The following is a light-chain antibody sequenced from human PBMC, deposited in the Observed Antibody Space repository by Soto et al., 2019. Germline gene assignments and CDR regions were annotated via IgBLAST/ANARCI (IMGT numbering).Light chain of an antibody. V-gene: IGLV2-14*01. CDR2: EVS. Sequence: LTQPASVSGSPGQSITISCTGTSSDVGGYNYVSWYQQHPGKAPKLMIYEVSNRPSGVSNRFSGSKSGNMASLTISGLQAEGEADYYCSSYTSSSTYVFGTGTKVTVL. J-gene: IGLJ1*01. CDR1: SSDVGGYNY. CDR3: SSYTSSSTYV.